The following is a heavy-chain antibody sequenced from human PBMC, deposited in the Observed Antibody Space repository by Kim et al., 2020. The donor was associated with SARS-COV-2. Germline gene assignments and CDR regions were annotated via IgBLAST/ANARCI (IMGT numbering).Heavy chain of an antibody. J-gene: IGHJ6*02. V-gene: IGHV1-2*02. D-gene: IGHD1-26*01. CDR3: ARDRVGATPYYYGMDV. Sequence: KFQGRVTMTRDTSISTAYMELSRLRSDDTAVYYCARDRVGATPYYYGMDVWGQGTTVTVSS.